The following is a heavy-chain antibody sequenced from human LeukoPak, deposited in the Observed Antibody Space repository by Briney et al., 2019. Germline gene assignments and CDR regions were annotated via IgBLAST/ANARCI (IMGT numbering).Heavy chain of an antibody. Sequence: GASVKVFCKASGYTFSNYAIHWVRQAPGQRLEWMGWINAGTGNRKYSQKFQGRVSIARDTSASTAYMELSSLTSEDTALYYCARFDTALGFDYWGQGTLVTVSS. CDR1: GYTFSNYA. CDR3: ARFDTALGFDY. CDR2: INAGTGNR. D-gene: IGHD2-2*02. V-gene: IGHV1-3*01. J-gene: IGHJ4*02.